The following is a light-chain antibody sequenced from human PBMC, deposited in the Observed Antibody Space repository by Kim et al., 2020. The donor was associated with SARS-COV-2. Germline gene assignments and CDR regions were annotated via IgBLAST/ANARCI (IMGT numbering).Light chain of an antibody. CDR2: RAS. Sequence: LSASVGDTVTIPCRASQSVGTYLAWYQQKPGKAPNLLIYRASILGSGVPSRFSGSGSGTEFTLTISSLQPDDFATFYCQQYNTYYTFGQGTKLEI. V-gene: IGKV1-5*03. CDR1: QSVGTY. CDR3: QQYNTYYT. J-gene: IGKJ2*01.